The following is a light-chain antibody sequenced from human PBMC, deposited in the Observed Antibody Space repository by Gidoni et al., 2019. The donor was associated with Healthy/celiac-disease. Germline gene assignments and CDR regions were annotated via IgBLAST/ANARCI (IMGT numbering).Light chain of an antibody. CDR1: QGISSY. CDR3: RQLNSYQYT. V-gene: IGKV1-9*01. CDR2: AAS. Sequence: DIQLTQSPSFLSASVGDRVTITCRASQGISSYLAWYQQKPVNAPKLLIYAASTLQSGVTSRFSGGGSGTEFALTISSLQPEDFATYSCRQLNSYQYTFGQGTKLEIK. J-gene: IGKJ2*01.